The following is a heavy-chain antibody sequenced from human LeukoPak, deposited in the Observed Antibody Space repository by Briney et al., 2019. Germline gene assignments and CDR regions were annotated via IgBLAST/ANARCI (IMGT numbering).Heavy chain of an antibody. CDR2: IYYSGST. CDR1: GGSISSGGYY. Sequence: SETLSLTCTVSGGSISSGGYYWSWIRQHPGKGLEWIGYIYYSGSTYYNPSLKSRVTISVDTSKNQFSLKLSSVTAADTAIYYCARAVSGRFDYWGQGTLVTVSS. CDR3: ARAVSGRFDY. D-gene: IGHD6-19*01. J-gene: IGHJ4*02. V-gene: IGHV4-31*03.